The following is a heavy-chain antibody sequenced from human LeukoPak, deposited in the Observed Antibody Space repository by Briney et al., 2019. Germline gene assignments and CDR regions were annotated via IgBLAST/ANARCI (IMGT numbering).Heavy chain of an antibody. Sequence: SETLSLTCTFSGGCLISSSYYWGWIRQPPGKGLEWIGSIYYSGSTYYNPSLKSRVTISVDTSKNQFSLKLSSVTAADTAVYYCARVISPDSYYYYSYYYYMDVWGKGTTVTVSS. V-gene: IGHV4-39*07. CDR3: ARVISPDSYYYYSYYYYMDV. D-gene: IGHD3-10*01. J-gene: IGHJ6*03. CDR1: GGCLISSSYY. CDR2: IYYSGST.